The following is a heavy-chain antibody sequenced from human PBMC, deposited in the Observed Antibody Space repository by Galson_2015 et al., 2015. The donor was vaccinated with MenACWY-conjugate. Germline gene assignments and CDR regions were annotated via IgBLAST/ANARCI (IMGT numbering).Heavy chain of an antibody. D-gene: IGHD3-9*01. J-gene: IGHJ4*02. CDR3: ARDPADILTGYYHEFDY. Sequence: SLRLSCAASGFTFSSYWMHWVRQAPGKGPVWVSRINSDGSSTSYADSVKGRFTISRDNAKNTLYLQMNSLRAEDTAVYYCARDPADILTGYYHEFDYWGQGTLVTVSS. V-gene: IGHV3-74*01. CDR1: GFTFSSYW. CDR2: INSDGSST.